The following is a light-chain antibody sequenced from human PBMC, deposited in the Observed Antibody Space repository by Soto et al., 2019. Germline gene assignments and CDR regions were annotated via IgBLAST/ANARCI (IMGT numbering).Light chain of an antibody. CDR1: QSISSY. Sequence: DIQVTQSPSSLSASVVDRVTITCRASQSISSYLNWYQQKPGKAPKLLIYAASSLQSGVPSRFSGSGSGTDFTLTISSLQPEDFATYYCQQSYSTITFGQGTRLEIK. CDR2: AAS. J-gene: IGKJ5*01. V-gene: IGKV1-39*01. CDR3: QQSYSTIT.